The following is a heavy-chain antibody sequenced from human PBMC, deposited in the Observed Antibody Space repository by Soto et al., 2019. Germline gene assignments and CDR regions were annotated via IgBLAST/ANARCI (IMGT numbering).Heavy chain of an antibody. J-gene: IGHJ4*02. D-gene: IGHD1-7*01. Sequence: ASVKVSCKATGYTFSNYGINWVRQAPGQGLEWMGRIIPISGAANYAQKFQGRVTITADKSTSTSYMELSSLRSEDTAVYYCARDMTRTVVPYFDFWGQGTLVTVSS. V-gene: IGHV1-69*06. CDR2: IIPISGAA. CDR1: GYTFSNYG. CDR3: ARDMTRTVVPYFDF.